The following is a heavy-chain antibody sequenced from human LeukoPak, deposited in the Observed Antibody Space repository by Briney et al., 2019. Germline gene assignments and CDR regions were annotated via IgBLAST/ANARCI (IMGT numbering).Heavy chain of an antibody. D-gene: IGHD2-21*02. CDR2: ISSSGSSS. J-gene: IGHJ6*02. V-gene: IGHV3-48*03. CDR1: GFIFSSYE. Sequence: PGGSLRLSCAASGFIFSSYEMRWVRQAPGKGGEGVSYISSSGSSSNYADSVKGRSTISRDNAKNSVYLQMNSLRAEDTAVYYCARELPTRGYGMDVWGQGTTVTVSS. CDR3: ARELPTRGYGMDV.